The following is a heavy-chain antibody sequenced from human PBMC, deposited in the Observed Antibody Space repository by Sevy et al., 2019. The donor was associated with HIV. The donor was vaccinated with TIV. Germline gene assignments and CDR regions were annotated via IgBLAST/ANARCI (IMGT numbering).Heavy chain of an antibody. CDR3: TRVTRGVVQS. J-gene: IGHJ5*02. D-gene: IGHD3-10*01. CDR1: GFTLSADW. CDR2: INSDGAAT. Sequence: GGSLRLSCAASGFTLSADWMHWVRQTPGKGLVCVSRINSDGAATHYADSLKGRFIISRDNGRKSLYLQMNSLRVEDTGLYYCTRVTRGVVQSWGQGTLVTVSS. V-gene: IGHV3-74*01.